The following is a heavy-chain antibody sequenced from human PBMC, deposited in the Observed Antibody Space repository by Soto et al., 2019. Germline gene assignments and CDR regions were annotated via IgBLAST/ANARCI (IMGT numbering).Heavy chain of an antibody. V-gene: IGHV3-48*03. CDR1: GFTFRSYE. CDR3: VSSISGWYSPNFDY. J-gene: IGHJ4*02. D-gene: IGHD6-19*01. Sequence: EVQVVESGGGLVQPGGSLRLSCVASGFTFRSYEMKWVRQAPGKGLEWVSYISSSGSSIYYADSVKGRFTISRDNAKSSLYLRMNSLRAEDTAIYYCVSSISGWYSPNFDYLGQGTLVTVSS. CDR2: ISSSGSSI.